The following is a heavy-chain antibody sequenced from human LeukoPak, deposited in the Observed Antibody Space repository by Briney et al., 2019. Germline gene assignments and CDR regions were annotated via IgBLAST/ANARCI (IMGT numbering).Heavy chain of an antibody. D-gene: IGHD5-12*01. CDR2: INQDGSKE. J-gene: IGHJ4*02. CDR3: VRDGGVSGYDLLDY. Sequence: PGGSLRLSCTASGFIFSNYWMTWVRQAPGKGLEWVAQINQDGSKEYYIDSMKARFSISRDNARNSLSLQMNSLRAEDTAVYYCVRDGGVSGYDLLDYWGQGTLVTVSS. V-gene: IGHV3-7*01. CDR1: GFIFSNYW.